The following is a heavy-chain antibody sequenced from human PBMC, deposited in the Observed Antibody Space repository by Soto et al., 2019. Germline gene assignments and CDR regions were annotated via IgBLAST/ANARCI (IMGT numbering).Heavy chain of an antibody. CDR2: TYYRSKWYN. D-gene: IGHD2-15*01. V-gene: IGHV6-1*01. CDR3: ARLYCSGGSCYGLAAFDI. Sequence: KQSQTLSLTCAISGDSVSSNSAAWNWIRQSPSRGLEWLGRTYYRSKWYNDYAVSVKSRITINPDTSKNQFTLQLNSVTPEDTAVYYCARLYCSGGSCYGLAAFDIWGQGTMVTVSS. J-gene: IGHJ3*02. CDR1: GDSVSSNSAA.